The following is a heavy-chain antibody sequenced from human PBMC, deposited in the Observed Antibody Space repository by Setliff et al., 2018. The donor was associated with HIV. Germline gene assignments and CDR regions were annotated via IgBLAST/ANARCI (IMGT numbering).Heavy chain of an antibody. D-gene: IGHD2-15*01. Sequence: SETLSLTCAVSGYSISSGYYWGWIRQPPGKGLEWIGSIYHSGTTYYNPSLKSRVTISVDTSKNQFSLKLNSVTATDTAVYYCARDGVGVVGSYRYFDLWGRGTLVTVSS. CDR2: IYHSGTT. J-gene: IGHJ2*01. V-gene: IGHV4-38-2*02. CDR3: ARDGVGVVGSYRYFDL. CDR1: GYSISSGYY.